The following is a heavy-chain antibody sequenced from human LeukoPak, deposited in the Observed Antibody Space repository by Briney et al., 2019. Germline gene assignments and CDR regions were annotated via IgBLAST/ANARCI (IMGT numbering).Heavy chain of an antibody. Sequence: MTSETLSLTCAVYGGSFSGSYWSWIRQPPGKGLEWIGEIYHSGSTNYNPSLKSRVTISVDKSKNQFSLKLSSVTAADTAVYYCARTPLYSSNLSDHWGQGTLVTVSS. CDR1: GGSFSGSY. CDR3: ARTPLYSSNLSDH. D-gene: IGHD6-13*01. CDR2: IYHSGST. J-gene: IGHJ1*01. V-gene: IGHV4-34*01.